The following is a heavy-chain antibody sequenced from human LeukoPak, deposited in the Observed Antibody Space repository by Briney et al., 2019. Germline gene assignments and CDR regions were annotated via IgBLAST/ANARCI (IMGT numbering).Heavy chain of an antibody. D-gene: IGHD2-2*01. CDR1: GCSISSGDYY. CDR2: IYYRGST. J-gene: IGHJ4*02. CDR3: ARGENRYCSSTSCPPGDY. V-gene: IGHV4-30-4*01. Sequence: SETLSLTCTVSGCSISSGDYYWRWIRQPPGKGLEWIGYIYYRGSTYYNPSLKSRVTISVDTSKNKFSLKLSSVTAADTAVYFCARGENRYCSSTSCPPGDYWGQGTLVTVSS.